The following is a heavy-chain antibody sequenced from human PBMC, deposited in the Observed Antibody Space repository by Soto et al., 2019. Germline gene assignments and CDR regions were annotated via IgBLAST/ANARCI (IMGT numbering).Heavy chain of an antibody. CDR2: ISYDGSDK. CDR1: GFTFSSYG. CDR3: AKVTGYCSSSSCRRDYYYYYGMDV. J-gene: IGHJ6*02. V-gene: IGHV3-30*18. Sequence: GGSLRLSCAASGFTFSSYGMHWVRQAPGKWLEWVAVISYDGSDKYYADSVKGRFSISRDNPKNTLYLQMNSLRPEDTAVYYCAKVTGYCSSSSCRRDYYYYYGMDVWGQGXTVTVSS. D-gene: IGHD2-2*01.